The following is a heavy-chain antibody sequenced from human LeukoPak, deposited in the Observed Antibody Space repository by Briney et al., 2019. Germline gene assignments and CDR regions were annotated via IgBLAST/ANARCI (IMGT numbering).Heavy chain of an antibody. CDR1: GFTFSSYG. J-gene: IGHJ4*02. D-gene: IGHD2-2*01. CDR2: IRYDGSNK. V-gene: IGHV3-30*02. Sequence: PGGSLRLSCAGSGFTFSSYGMHWVRQAPGKGLEWVAFIRYDGSNKYYADSVKGRFTISRDNSKNTLYLQMNSLRAEDTAVYYCAKDGRRVVPAANPSTDYWGQGTLVTLSS. CDR3: AKDGRRVVPAANPSTDY.